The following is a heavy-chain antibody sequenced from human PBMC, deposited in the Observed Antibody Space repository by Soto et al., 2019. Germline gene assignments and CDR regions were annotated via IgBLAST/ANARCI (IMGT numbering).Heavy chain of an antibody. J-gene: IGHJ4*02. V-gene: IGHV3-30*18. D-gene: IGHD5-18*01. CDR1: GFTCSSYG. Sequence: PGGSLRLSCAASGFTCSSYGMHWVRQAPGKGLEWVAVISYDGSNKYYADSVKGRFTISRDNSKNTLYLQMNSLRAEDTAVYYCAKPDEEYTAMVPLDYWGQGTLVTVSS. CDR2: ISYDGSNK. CDR3: AKPDEEYTAMVPLDY.